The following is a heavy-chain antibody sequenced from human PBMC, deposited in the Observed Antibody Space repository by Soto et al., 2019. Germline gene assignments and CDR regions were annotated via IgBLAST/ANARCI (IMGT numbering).Heavy chain of an antibody. V-gene: IGHV3-21*06. J-gene: IGHJ3*01. Sequence: PGGSLRRSCAASGFTFNSYIVNGVRQAPGKGLEWVASISSGSVYIDFADSVRGRFTISRDDVTNSVSLQMDSLRVEDTGIYYCARYDAFKAFDLWGQGTMVTRLL. D-gene: IGHD1-1*01. CDR1: GFTFNSYI. CDR2: ISSGSVYI. CDR3: ARYDAFKAFDL.